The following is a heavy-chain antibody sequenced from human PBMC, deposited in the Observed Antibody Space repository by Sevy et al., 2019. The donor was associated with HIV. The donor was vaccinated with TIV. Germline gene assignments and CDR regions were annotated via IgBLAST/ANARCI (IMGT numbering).Heavy chain of an antibody. V-gene: IGHV1-18*01. D-gene: IGHD6-19*01. CDR1: GYTFSSYG. J-gene: IGHJ6*02. CDR3: ARLDLSGSGWYGNGMDV. CDR2: ISTYNGDT. Sequence: ASLKVSCKASGYTFSSYGITWVRQAPGQGLEWMGWISTYNGDTNYAQKFQGRVTMTTDTSTSTAYMDLGSLRFDDTAVYYCARLDLSGSGWYGNGMDVWGQGTTVTVSS.